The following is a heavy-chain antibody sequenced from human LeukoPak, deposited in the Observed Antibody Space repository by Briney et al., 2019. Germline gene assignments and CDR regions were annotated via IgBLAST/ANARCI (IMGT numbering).Heavy chain of an antibody. J-gene: IGHJ6*03. D-gene: IGHD1-1*01. CDR1: GFTFSSYA. V-gene: IGHV3-23*01. CDR3: ATNGGYYMDV. CDR2: ISGSGGST. Sequence: GGSLRLSCAASGFTFSSYAMSWVRQAPGKGLEWVSAISGSGGSTYYADSVKGRFTISTDNSMYLQMNSLRAEDTAVYYCATNGGYYMDVWGKGTTVTVSS.